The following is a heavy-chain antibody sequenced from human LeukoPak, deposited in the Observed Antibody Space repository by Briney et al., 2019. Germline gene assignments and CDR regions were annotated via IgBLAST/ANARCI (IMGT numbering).Heavy chain of an antibody. V-gene: IGHV3-30-3*01. Sequence: GGSLRLSCAASGFIFSTYNMHWVRQAPGKGLAWVASISHDGNNKNYADSVKGRFTVSRDNSKNTLYLQMNSLSAEDTAVYYCARDQDGYWGQGTLVTVSS. CDR3: ARDQDGY. CDR2: ISHDGNNK. J-gene: IGHJ4*02. CDR1: GFIFSTYN.